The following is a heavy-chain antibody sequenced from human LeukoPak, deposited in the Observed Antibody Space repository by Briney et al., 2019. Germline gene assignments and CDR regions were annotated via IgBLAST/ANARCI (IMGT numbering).Heavy chain of an antibody. Sequence: PGGSLRLSCTASGFTFSTYNMNWVRQAPGKGLEWVSYIRSSSSVIYYAASVRGRFTISRDNAKNSLSLQMNSLRDEDTAVYYCTRDLRSNYWGQGTLVTVAS. J-gene: IGHJ4*02. V-gene: IGHV3-48*02. D-gene: IGHD3/OR15-3a*01. CDR1: GFTFSTYN. CDR2: IRSSSSVI. CDR3: TRDLRSNY.